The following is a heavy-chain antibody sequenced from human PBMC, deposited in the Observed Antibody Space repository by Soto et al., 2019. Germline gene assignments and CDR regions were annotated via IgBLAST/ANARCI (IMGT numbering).Heavy chain of an antibody. Sequence: EVQLLESGGGLVQPGGSLRLSCAASGFTFSSYAMSWVRQAPGKGLEWVSAISGSGGSTYYADSVKGRFTISRDNSKNTLYLQMNSLRAEDTAVYYCAKDLGGVSDYEFGFDYWGQGTLVTVSS. V-gene: IGHV3-23*01. D-gene: IGHD5-12*01. CDR1: GFTFSSYA. CDR3: AKDLGGVSDYEFGFDY. CDR2: ISGSGGST. J-gene: IGHJ4*02.